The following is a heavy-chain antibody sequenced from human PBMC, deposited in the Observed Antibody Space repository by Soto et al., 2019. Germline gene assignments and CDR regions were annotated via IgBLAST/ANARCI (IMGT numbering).Heavy chain of an antibody. CDR1: GFSLSTSGVG. D-gene: IGHD1-26*01. Sequence: QITLKESGPTLVKPTQTLTLTCTFSGFSLSTSGVGVGWIRQPPGKALEWLALIYWDNDKRYSPSLKSRITITQDTAKNQVVLTMTNMDPVDTATYFCEHSEVVGTTFAYWGQGTLVTVSS. CDR3: EHSEVVGTTFAY. CDR2: IYWDNDK. V-gene: IGHV2-5*02. J-gene: IGHJ4*02.